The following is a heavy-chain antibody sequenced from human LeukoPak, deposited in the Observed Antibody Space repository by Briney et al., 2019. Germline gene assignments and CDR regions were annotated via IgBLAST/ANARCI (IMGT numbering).Heavy chain of an antibody. CDR2: ISGGGDNT. J-gene: IGHJ5*02. Sequence: GGSLRLSCAASGFTFSTYAVTWVRQAPGKGLEWVSSISGGGDNTYYADSVKGRFTISRDNSKNTLYLQMNSLRAEDTAVYYCARALSSSWINWFDPWGQGTLVTVSS. CDR1: GFTFSTYA. CDR3: ARALSSSWINWFDP. D-gene: IGHD6-13*01. V-gene: IGHV3-23*01.